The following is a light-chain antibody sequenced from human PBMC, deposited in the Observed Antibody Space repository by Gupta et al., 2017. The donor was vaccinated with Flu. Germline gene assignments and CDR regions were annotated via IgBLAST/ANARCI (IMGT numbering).Light chain of an antibody. CDR1: QPLTRNY. Sequence: VLTQSADTLSLSPGERATLSCRASQPLTRNYLAWYQQKPGQPPRLLIYGASTRATGIPERFSGSGSGTDFTLTISRLDPEDFAVYYCQQRNYSPYTFGQGTKVEIK. CDR3: QQRNYSPYT. CDR2: GAS. J-gene: IGKJ2*01. V-gene: IGKV3-20*01.